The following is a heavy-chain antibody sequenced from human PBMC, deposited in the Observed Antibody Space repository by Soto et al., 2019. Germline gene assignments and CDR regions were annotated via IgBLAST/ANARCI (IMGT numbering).Heavy chain of an antibody. D-gene: IGHD2-2*01. CDR1: GGSISSYY. CDR2: IYYSGST. V-gene: IGHV4-59*01. Sequence: PSETLSLTCTVSGGSISSYYWSWIRQPPGKGLEWTGYIYYSGSTNYNPSLKSRVTISVDTSKNQFSLKLSSVTAADTAVYYCARSSAVVVQNGMDVWGQGTTVTVSS. J-gene: IGHJ6*02. CDR3: ARSSAVVVQNGMDV.